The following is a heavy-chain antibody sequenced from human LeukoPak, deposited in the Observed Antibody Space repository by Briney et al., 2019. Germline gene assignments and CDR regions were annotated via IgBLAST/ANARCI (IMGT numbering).Heavy chain of an antibody. CDR2: IYYNGRT. CDR3: ARSRDGYNLFDY. D-gene: IGHD5-24*01. Sequence: SETLSLTCTVSGGSISSSTYYWAWIRQPPGKGLEWIGSIYYNGRTYNNSSLKSRATISVDTSKNQFSLNLSSVTAADTAVYYCARSRDGYNLFDYWGQGTLVTVSS. J-gene: IGHJ4*02. CDR1: GGSISSSTYY. V-gene: IGHV4-39*01.